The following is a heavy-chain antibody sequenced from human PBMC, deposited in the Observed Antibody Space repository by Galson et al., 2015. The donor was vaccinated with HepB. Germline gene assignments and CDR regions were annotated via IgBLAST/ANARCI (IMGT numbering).Heavy chain of an antibody. V-gene: IGHV1-18*01. J-gene: IGHJ6*02. CDR2: ISAYNGNT. Sequence: SVKVSCKASGYTFTSYGISWVRQAPGQGLEWMGWISAYNGNTNYAQKLQGRVTMTTDTSTSTAYMELRSLRSDDTAVYYCARVYDSSGPGERYYYYGMDVWGQGTTVTVSS. CDR1: GYTFTSYG. D-gene: IGHD3-22*01. CDR3: ARVYDSSGPGERYYYYGMDV.